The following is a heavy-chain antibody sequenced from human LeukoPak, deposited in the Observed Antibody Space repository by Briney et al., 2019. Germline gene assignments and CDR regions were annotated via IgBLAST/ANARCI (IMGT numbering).Heavy chain of an antibody. CDR1: GFTFSSYA. V-gene: IGHV3-21*01. J-gene: IGHJ6*02. Sequence: PGGSLRLSCAASGFTFSSYAMSWLRQAPGKGLEWISSISSGSGGHILYVDSVKGRFTISRDNAKNSLYLQMDSLTAEDTAVYYCAKEFPSPTYGMDVWGQGTTVTVSS. D-gene: IGHD3-10*01. CDR3: AKEFPSPTYGMDV. CDR2: ISSGSGGHI.